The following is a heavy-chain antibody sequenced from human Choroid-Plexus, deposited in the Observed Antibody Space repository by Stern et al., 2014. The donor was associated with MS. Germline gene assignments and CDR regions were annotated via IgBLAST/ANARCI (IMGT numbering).Heavy chain of an antibody. CDR3: ARLRLLTYGLDS. CDR2: IYPSDSDT. J-gene: IGHJ4*02. Sequence: VQLLQPGAEVKKPGESLKISCKGSGYSFTTYWVAWVRQMPGKGLEWMGIIYPSDSDTRCSPSFQGQVSISVDKSIGTAYLQWSSLKASDTAMYYCARLRLLTYGLDSWGQGTLVTVSS. D-gene: IGHD3-16*01. V-gene: IGHV5-51*01. CDR1: GYSFTTYW.